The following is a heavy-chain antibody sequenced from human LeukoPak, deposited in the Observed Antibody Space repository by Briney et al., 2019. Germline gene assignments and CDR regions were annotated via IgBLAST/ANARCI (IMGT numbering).Heavy chain of an antibody. CDR2: MYLSGTT. J-gene: IGHJ4*02. D-gene: IGHD3-22*01. CDR3: AGLVGRYSSGLYYYYFDY. V-gene: IGHV4-4*02. CDR1: GDSINSLDL. Sequence: SETLSLTCTVSGDSINSLDLWSWVRQPPGKGLEWIGEMYLSGTTHSNPSVKSRVTISIDKSKNQFFLNSSSVTAADTAVYYCAGLVGRYSSGLYYYYFDYWCQGTLVTVSS.